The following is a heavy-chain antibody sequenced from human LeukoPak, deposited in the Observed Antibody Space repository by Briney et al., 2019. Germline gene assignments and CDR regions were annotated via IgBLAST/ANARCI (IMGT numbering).Heavy chain of an antibody. Sequence: PSETLSLTCTVSGGSISSYYWSWLRQPPGKGLEWIGEINHSGSTDYNPSLKSRVTISVDTSKNQFSLRLSSVTAADTAVYYCARCSRSIVATSYYYMDVWGKGTTVTISS. V-gene: IGHV4-34*01. CDR1: GGSISSYY. CDR3: ARCSRSIVATSYYYMDV. D-gene: IGHD5-12*01. J-gene: IGHJ6*03. CDR2: INHSGST.